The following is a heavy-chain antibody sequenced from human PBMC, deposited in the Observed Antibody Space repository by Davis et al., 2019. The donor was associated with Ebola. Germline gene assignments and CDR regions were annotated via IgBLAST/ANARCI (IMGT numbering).Heavy chain of an antibody. Sequence: ESLKISCAASGFTFSNYYLHWVRQAPGKGLEWVARIKTDGSTTRYADSVKGRFSISRDNTKNTLYLQMNSLRGEDTAIYYCARDTSHQLPHWLYYFYGMDVWGQGTTVTVSS. CDR3: ARDTSHQLPHWLYYFYGMDV. CDR2: IKTDGSTT. V-gene: IGHV3-74*01. CDR1: GFTFSNYY. D-gene: IGHD2-2*01. J-gene: IGHJ6*02.